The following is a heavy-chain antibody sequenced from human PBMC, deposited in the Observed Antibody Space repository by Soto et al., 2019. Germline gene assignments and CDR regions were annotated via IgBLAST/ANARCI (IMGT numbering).Heavy chain of an antibody. CDR2: IYYSGST. CDR1: GGSISSGTYY. D-gene: IGHD1-26*01. J-gene: IGHJ3*02. Sequence: LSLTCTVSGGSISSGTYYWSWIRQHPGKGLEWIGYIYYSGSTYYNPSLKSRVTISIDTSKNQLSLKLNSVTAADTAVYYCARDLYSHDAFDIWGQGTMVTVSS. CDR3: ARDLYSHDAFDI. V-gene: IGHV4-31*03.